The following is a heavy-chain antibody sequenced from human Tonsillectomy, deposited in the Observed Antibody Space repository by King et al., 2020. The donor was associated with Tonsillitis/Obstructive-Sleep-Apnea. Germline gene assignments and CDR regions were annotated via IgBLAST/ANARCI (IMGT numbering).Heavy chain of an antibody. CDR1: GFTFTTYS. CDR3: ARVGVYGDYSLDY. D-gene: IGHD4-17*01. CDR2: ISGSGNYM. J-gene: IGHJ4*02. V-gene: IGHV3-21*01. Sequence: VQLVESGGGLVKPGGSLRLSCAASGFTFTTYSMNWVRQAPGKGLEWVSSISGSGNYMYYADSVKGRFTISRDNTKNSLYLQMNSLRAEDTAMYYCARVGVYGDYSLDYWGQGTLVTVSS.